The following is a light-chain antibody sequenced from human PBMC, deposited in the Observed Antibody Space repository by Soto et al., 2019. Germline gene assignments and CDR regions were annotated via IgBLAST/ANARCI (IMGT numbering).Light chain of an antibody. CDR1: QSVSSSY. CDR2: GAS. V-gene: IGKV3D-20*02. J-gene: IGKJ5*01. CDR3: QQRSDTIT. Sequence: EIVMTQSPGTLSVSPGDRATLSCRASQSVSSSYLAWYQQKPGQAPRLLIYGASSRATGIPDRFSGSVSGTDFTLTISSLEPEDFAVYYCQQRSDTITFGQGTRLEIK.